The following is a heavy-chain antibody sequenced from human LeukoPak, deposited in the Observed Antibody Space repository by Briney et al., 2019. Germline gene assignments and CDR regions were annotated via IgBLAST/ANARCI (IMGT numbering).Heavy chain of an antibody. CDR1: GFTFSSYH. Sequence: PGGSLRLSCVVSGFTFSSYHVNWVRQAPGKGLEWVSSISTSSSSSSYIYYADSVTGRFTISRDNAKNSLYLQMNSLRAEDTAVYYCARRRYSGSSQHFDYWGQGTLVTVSS. D-gene: IGHD1-26*01. V-gene: IGHV3-21*01. J-gene: IGHJ4*02. CDR3: ARRRYSGSSQHFDY. CDR2: ISTSSSSSSYI.